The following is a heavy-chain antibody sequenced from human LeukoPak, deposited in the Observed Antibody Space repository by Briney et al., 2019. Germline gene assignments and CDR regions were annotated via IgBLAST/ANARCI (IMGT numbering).Heavy chain of an antibody. D-gene: IGHD1-26*01. V-gene: IGHV1-46*01. CDR2: INPSGGST. J-gene: IGHJ6*03. CDR3: ARDHRTSGSYFYYYYMDV. CDR1: GYTFTSYY. Sequence: ASVKVSCKASGYTFTSYYMHWVRQAPGQGLEWMGIINPSGGSTSYAQKFQGRVTMTRDVSTSTVYMELSSLRSEDTAVYYCARDHRTSGSYFYYYYMDVWGKGTTVTVSS.